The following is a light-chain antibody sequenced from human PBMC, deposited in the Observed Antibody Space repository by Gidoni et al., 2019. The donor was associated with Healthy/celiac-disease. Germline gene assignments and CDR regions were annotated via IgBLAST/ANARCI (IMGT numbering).Light chain of an antibody. Sequence: DIQRTQSPSSLSASVGDRVTITCRASQSISSYLNWYQQKPGKAPKLLIYAASSLQSGVPSRFSGSGSGTVFTLTISSLQPEDFATYYCQQSYSTPRTFGQGTKVEIK. J-gene: IGKJ1*01. CDR2: AAS. CDR1: QSISSY. V-gene: IGKV1-39*01. CDR3: QQSYSTPRT.